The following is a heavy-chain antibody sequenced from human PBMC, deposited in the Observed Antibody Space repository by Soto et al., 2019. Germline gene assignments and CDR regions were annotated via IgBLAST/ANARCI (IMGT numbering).Heavy chain of an antibody. CDR2: IFYSGST. CDR1: GDSFRSRDHY. CDR3: AKHDRGDFPDL. Sequence: QLLLQQSGPGLLKPSETLSLTCTVSGDSFRSRDHYWGWIRQPPGKGLEWIGSIFYSGSTYYNPSLKSRVTISVDTSKNQVSLKVSSVTAADTAVYYCAKHDRGDFPDLWGQGTLVAVSS. J-gene: IGHJ5*02. V-gene: IGHV4-39*01. D-gene: IGHD3-10*01.